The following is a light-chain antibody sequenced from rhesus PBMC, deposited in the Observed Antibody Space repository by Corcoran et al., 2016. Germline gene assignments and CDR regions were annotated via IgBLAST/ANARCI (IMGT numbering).Light chain of an antibody. CDR1: QDISNY. Sequence: DIQMTQSPSSLSSSVGDRVTITCRASQDISNYLNWYQQKPGKAPKLLIYFTSRLESGVPSRFSGSGSGTEFTLTISGLQPEDFATYYCQQYNTLPMYTFGQGTKVEIK. J-gene: IGKJ2*01. V-gene: IGKV1-32*01. CDR3: QQYNTLPMYT. CDR2: FTS.